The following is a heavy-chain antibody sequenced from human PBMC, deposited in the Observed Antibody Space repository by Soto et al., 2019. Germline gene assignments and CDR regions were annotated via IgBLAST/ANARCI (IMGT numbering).Heavy chain of an antibody. D-gene: IGHD4-17*01. V-gene: IGHV3-33*01. J-gene: IGHJ3*02. CDR3: ARGSGREYDYGDYVLNAFDI. Sequence: GGSLRLSCAASGFTFSSYGMHWVRQAPGKGLEWVAVIWYDGSNKYYADSVKGRFTISRDNSKNTLYLQMNSLRAEDTAVYYCARGSGREYDYGDYVLNAFDIWGQGTMVTVSS. CDR1: GFTFSSYG. CDR2: IWYDGSNK.